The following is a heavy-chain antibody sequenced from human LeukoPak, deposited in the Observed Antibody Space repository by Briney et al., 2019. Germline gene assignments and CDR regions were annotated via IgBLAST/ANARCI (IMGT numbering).Heavy chain of an antibody. D-gene: IGHD6-19*01. V-gene: IGHV3-74*01. CDR1: GFTFSDYW. J-gene: IGHJ4*02. CDR2: IASEGSST. CDR3: AKVMVAVAASFDY. Sequence: PGGSLRLSCAASGFTFSDYWMHWVRQAPGKGLVWVSRIASEGSSTSYADSVKGRFTISRDNSKNTLYLQMNSLRAEDTAVYYCAKVMVAVAASFDYWGQGTLVTVSS.